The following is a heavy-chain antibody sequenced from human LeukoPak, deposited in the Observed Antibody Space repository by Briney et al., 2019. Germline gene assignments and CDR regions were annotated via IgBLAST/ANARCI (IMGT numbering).Heavy chain of an antibody. J-gene: IGHJ4*02. CDR1: GGSISSSSYY. Sequence: SQTLSLTCTVSGGSISSSSYYWGWIRQPPGKGLEWIGSIYYSGSTYYNPSLKSRVTISVDTSKNQFSLKLSSVTAADTAVYYCARGEGDYTLDYWGQGTLVAVSS. CDR3: ARGEGDYTLDY. D-gene: IGHD4-17*01. V-gene: IGHV4-39*01. CDR2: IYYSGST.